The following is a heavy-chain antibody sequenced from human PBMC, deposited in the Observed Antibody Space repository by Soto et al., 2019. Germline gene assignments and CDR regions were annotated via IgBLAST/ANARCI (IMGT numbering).Heavy chain of an antibody. J-gene: IGHJ6*02. CDR3: ARAITPSDYYYYGMDV. Sequence: SETLSLTCTVSGGSISSYYWSWIRQPPGKGLEWIGYIYYSGSANYNPSLKSRVTISVDTSKNQFSLKLSSVTAADTAVYYCARAITPSDYYYYGMDVWGQGTTVTVSS. CDR2: IYYSGSA. V-gene: IGHV4-59*01. D-gene: IGHD1-20*01. CDR1: GGSISSYY.